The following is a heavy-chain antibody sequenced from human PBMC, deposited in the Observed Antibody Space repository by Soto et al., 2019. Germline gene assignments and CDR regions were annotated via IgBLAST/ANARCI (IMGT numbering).Heavy chain of an antibody. CDR3: ARYFAGGTRDYGADV. J-gene: IGHJ6*02. V-gene: IGHV5-51*01. D-gene: IGHD2-15*01. Sequence: PGESLKISCKASRYSFTSYWIGWVRQMPGKGLEWMGIIYPDDFDTKYSPSFQGQVTISADKTISTAYLQWSSLKASDSAMYYCARYFAGGTRDYGADVWGQGTTVTVSS. CDR1: RYSFTSYW. CDR2: IYPDDFDT.